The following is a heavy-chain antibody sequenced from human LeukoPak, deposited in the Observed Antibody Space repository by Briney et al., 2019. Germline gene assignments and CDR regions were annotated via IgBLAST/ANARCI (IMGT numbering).Heavy chain of an antibody. Sequence: SETLSLTCTVSGASLSNDYHWGWIRQSPGKGLEWIGTMGYGGRTYFSPSLKSRVSLSIDMSRTYFSLILKSVSAADTAVYYCARTKGRAVGQTAFQYWGQGTLVTVSA. CDR2: MGYGGRT. V-gene: IGHV4-39*07. CDR1: GASLSNDYH. D-gene: IGHD1-26*01. J-gene: IGHJ4*02. CDR3: ARTKGRAVGQTAFQY.